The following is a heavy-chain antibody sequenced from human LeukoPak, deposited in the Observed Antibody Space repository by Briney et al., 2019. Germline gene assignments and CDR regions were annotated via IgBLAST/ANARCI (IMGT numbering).Heavy chain of an antibody. J-gene: IGHJ4*02. CDR1: GYSFTTYW. D-gene: IGHD2-21*02. Sequence: GESLQISCQGSGYSFTTYWIGWVRPMPGKGLERMGIIYPGDSDTRYSPSFQGQVTISADKSISTAYLQWSSLKASDTAMYYCARTYCGGDCYYSYFDYWGQGTLVTVSS. CDR2: IYPGDSDT. CDR3: ARTYCGGDCYYSYFDY. V-gene: IGHV5-51*01.